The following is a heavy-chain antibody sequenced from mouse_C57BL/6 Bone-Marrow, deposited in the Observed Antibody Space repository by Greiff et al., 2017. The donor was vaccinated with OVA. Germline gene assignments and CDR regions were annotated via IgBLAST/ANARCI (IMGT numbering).Heavy chain of an antibody. D-gene: IGHD2-2*01. CDR3: TRGMVTTTDYYAMDY. CDR1: GFTFSSYA. Sequence: EVHLVESGAGLVKPGGSLKLSCAASGFTFSSYAMSWVRQTPEKRLEWVAYISSGGDYIYYADTVKGRFTISRDNARNTLYLQMSSLKSEDTAMYYCTRGMVTTTDYYAMDYWGQGTSVTVSS. V-gene: IGHV5-9-1*02. CDR2: ISSGGDYI. J-gene: IGHJ4*01.